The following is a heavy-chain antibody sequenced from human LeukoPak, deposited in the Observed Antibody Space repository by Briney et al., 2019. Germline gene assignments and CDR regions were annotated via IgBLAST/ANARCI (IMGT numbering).Heavy chain of an antibody. CDR3: ARGWGYFDY. CDR2: IYYSGST. CDR1: GGSNSSYY. J-gene: IGHJ4*02. Sequence: SETLSLTCTVSGGSNSSYYWSWIRQPPGKGLEWIGYIYYSGSTNYNPSLKSRVNISGDTSNNQFSLNLSSVTAADTAVYYCARGWGYFDYWGQGTLVTVSS. V-gene: IGHV4-59*01. D-gene: IGHD7-27*01.